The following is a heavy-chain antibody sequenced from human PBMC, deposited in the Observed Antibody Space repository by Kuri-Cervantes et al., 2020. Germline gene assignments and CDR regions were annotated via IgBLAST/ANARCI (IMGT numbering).Heavy chain of an antibody. CDR3: ARWEYYYDSSGYTSYYYYYGMDV. CDR1: GFTFSSYG. Sequence: GESLKISCAASGFTFSSYGMHWVRQAPGKGLEWVAVIWYDGSNKYYADSVKGRFTISRDNSKNTLYLQMNSLRAEDTAVYYCARWEYYYDSSGYTSYYYYYGMDVWGQGTTVTVSS. CDR2: IWYDGSNK. J-gene: IGHJ6*02. D-gene: IGHD3-22*01. V-gene: IGHV3-33*01.